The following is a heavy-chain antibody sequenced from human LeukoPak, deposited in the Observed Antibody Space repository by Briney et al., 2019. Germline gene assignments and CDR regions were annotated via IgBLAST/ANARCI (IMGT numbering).Heavy chain of an antibody. J-gene: IGHJ4*02. CDR1: GFTFSSYS. Sequence: HPGGSLRLSCAASGFTFSSYSMNWVRQAPGRGLEWVSRVGNTPNSDSTYYAAPVKGRFTISRDDSKNSLYLHMDSLKTEDTAVYYCCRVHFGGAPAYWGRGTLVTVSS. CDR2: VGNTPNSDST. CDR3: CRVHFGGAPAY. V-gene: IGHV3-72*01. D-gene: IGHD3-16*01.